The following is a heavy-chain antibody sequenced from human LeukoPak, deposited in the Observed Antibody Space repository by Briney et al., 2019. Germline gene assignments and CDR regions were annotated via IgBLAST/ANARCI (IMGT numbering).Heavy chain of an antibody. J-gene: IGHJ6*03. CDR2: IKPDGSEK. CDR3: ARDSIRFLEWLSNPYYYYMDV. V-gene: IGHV3-7*01. Sequence: GGSLRLSCAASRFTFSGYWMSWVRPAPGKGLEWVANIKPDGSEKSYVDSVKGRFTISRDNAKNSLYLQMNSLRAEDTAVYYCARDSIRFLEWLSNPYYYYMDVWGKGTTVTVSS. CDR1: RFTFSGYW. D-gene: IGHD3-3*01.